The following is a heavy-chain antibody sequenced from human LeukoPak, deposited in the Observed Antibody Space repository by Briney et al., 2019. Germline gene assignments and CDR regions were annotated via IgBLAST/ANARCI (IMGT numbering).Heavy chain of an antibody. CDR1: GYNFTSYY. D-gene: IGHD6-13*01. V-gene: IGHV1-46*01. CDR2: INPSGGST. Sequence: ASVKVSCKASGYNFTSYYMHWVRQAPGQGLEWMGIINPSGGSTSYAQKFQGRVTMTRDTTTSTVYMELSSLRSEDTAVYYCATSSSWHNWFDPWGQGTLVTVSS. CDR3: ATSSSWHNWFDP. J-gene: IGHJ5*02.